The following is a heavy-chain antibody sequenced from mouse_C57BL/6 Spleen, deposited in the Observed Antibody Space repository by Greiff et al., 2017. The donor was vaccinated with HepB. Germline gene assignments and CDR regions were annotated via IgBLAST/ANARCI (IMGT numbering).Heavy chain of an antibody. J-gene: IGHJ4*01. CDR1: GYSFTDYN. V-gene: IGHV1-39*01. CDR3: ARPSGSSLYYAMDY. CDR2: INPNYGTT. D-gene: IGHD1-1*01. Sequence: VQLKESGPELVKPGASVKISCKASGYSFTDYNMNWVKQSNGKSLEWIGVINPNYGTTSYNQKFKGKATLTVDQSSSTAYMQLNSLTSEDSAVYYCARPSGSSLYYAMDYWGQGTSVTVSS.